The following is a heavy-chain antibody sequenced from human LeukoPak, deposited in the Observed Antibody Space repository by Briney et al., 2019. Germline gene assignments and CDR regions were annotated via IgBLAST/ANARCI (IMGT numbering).Heavy chain of an antibody. CDR1: GFTFSSYR. D-gene: IGHD3-22*01. CDR2: ISSSSSYI. CDR3: ARGYYYDSSGPDAFDI. J-gene: IGHJ3*02. Sequence: PGGSLRLSCAASGFTFSSYRMNGVRQAPGKGLEWVSSISSSSSYIYYADSVKGRFTISRDNAKNSLYLQMNSLRAEDTAVYYCARGYYYDSSGPDAFDIWGQGTMVTVSS. V-gene: IGHV3-21*01.